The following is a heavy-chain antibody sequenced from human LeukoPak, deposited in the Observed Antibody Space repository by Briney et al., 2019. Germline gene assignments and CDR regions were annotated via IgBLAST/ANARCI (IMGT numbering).Heavy chain of an antibody. CDR1: GYTFTSYG. V-gene: IGHV1-8*02. CDR3: ARGGYSYGYSSSFDM. J-gene: IGHJ3*02. D-gene: IGHD5-18*01. Sequence: GASVKVSCKASGYTFTSYGISWVRQAPGQGLQWMGWMNPNSGKAVYAQRFQGRVTMTSNTSISTAYMELSSLRSDDTAVYYCARGGYSYGYSSSFDMWGQGTMVSVSS. CDR2: MNPNSGKA.